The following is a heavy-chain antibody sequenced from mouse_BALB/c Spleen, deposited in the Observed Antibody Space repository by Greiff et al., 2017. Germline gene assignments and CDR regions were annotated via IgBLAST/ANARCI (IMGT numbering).Heavy chain of an antibody. J-gene: IGHJ2*01. CDR2: ISYDGSN. D-gene: IGHD1-3*01. Sequence: EVKLEESGPGLVKPSQSLSLTCSVTGYSITSGCYWNWIRQFPGNKLEWMGYISYDGSNNYNPSLKNRISITRDTSKNQFFLKLNSVTTEDTATYYCAAKSGGRRTSFDYWGQGTTLTVSS. V-gene: IGHV3-6*02. CDR3: AAKSGGRRTSFDY. CDR1: GYSITSGCY.